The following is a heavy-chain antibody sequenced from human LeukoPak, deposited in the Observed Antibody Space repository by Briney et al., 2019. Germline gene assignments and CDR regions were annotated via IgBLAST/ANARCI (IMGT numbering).Heavy chain of an antibody. CDR2: ISGSGGST. D-gene: IGHD6-19*01. CDR1: GFTFSSYA. J-gene: IGHJ4*02. CDR3: AEDQHSGWYRRPLDY. Sequence: GGSLRLSCAASGFTFSSYAMSWVRQAPGKGLEWVSAISGSGGSTYYADSVKGRFTISRDNSKNTLYLQMNSLRAEDTAVYYCAEDQHSGWYRRPLDYWGQGTLVTVSS. V-gene: IGHV3-23*01.